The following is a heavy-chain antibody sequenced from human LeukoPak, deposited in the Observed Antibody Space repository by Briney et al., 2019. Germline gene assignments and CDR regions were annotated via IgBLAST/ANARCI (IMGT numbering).Heavy chain of an antibody. V-gene: IGHV5-51*01. CDR1: GYSFTSYW. CDR3: ARHCSGGSCYGSFDY. Sequence: GESLKISCKGSGYSFTSYWIGWVRQMPGKGLEWMGNIYPGDSDTRYSPSFQGQVTISADKSISTAYLQWSSLKASDTAMYYCARHCSGGSCYGSFDYWGQGTLVTVSS. D-gene: IGHD2-15*01. J-gene: IGHJ4*02. CDR2: IYPGDSDT.